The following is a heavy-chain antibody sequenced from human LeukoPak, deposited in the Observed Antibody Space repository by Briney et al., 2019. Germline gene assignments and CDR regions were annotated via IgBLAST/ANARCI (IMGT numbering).Heavy chain of an antibody. D-gene: IGHD1-7*01. J-gene: IGHJ4*02. V-gene: IGHV3-7*01. CDR3: GRLTASGSTASGLNYFDS. CDR1: GFTFTTYW. Sequence: PGGSLRLSCAASGFTFTTYWMSWVRQAPGKGLEWVANIKRDGSEQFYVDSVKGRFTISRDNAKNSLYLQLNSLRAEDMAVYYCGRLTASGSTASGLNYFDSWGQGTLVTVSS. CDR2: IKRDGSEQ.